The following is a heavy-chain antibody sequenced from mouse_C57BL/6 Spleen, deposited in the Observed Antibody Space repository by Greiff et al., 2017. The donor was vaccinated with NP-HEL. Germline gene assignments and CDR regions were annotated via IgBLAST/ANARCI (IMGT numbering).Heavy chain of an antibody. CDR2: INPNNGGT. V-gene: IGHV1-18*01. D-gene: IGHD2-5*01. CDR3: ARRHSNYLAWFAY. J-gene: IGHJ3*01. CDR1: GYTFTDYN. Sequence: EVQLQQSGPELVKPGASVKIPCKASGYTFTDYNMDWVKQSHGKSLEWIGDINPNNGGTIYNQKFKGKATLTVDKSSSTAYMEHRSLTSEDTAVYYCARRHSNYLAWFAYWGQGTLVTVSA.